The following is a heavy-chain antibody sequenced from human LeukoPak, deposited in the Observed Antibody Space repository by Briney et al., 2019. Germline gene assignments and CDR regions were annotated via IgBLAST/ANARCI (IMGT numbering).Heavy chain of an antibody. Sequence: GGSLRLSCAASGFTFSNYWMGWVRQAPGKGLEWVANINQYGREIHYLDSVKGRFTISRDNAKNSLFLQMNSLRVEDTAVYHCARDYTGTFDYWGQGTLVTVSS. CDR1: GFTFSNYW. CDR2: INQYGREI. CDR3: ARDYTGTFDY. D-gene: IGHD2-8*02. V-gene: IGHV3-7*01. J-gene: IGHJ4*02.